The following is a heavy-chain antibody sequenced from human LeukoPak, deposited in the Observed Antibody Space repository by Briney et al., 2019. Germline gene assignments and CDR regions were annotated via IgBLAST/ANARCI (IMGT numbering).Heavy chain of an antibody. CDR1: GFTFSSYG. J-gene: IGHJ3*02. CDR3: ARGTQIGGVIGYHGTGSNLDAFDI. CDR2: IWDDGTNN. D-gene: IGHD3-10*01. Sequence: GGSLRLSCAGSGFTFSSYGMHWVRQAPGKGLEWVAVIWDDGTNNYYADSVKGRFTVSRDNSMNTLYLQVNSLTAEDTAVYYCARGTQIGGVIGYHGTGSNLDAFDIWGQGTMVTVSS. V-gene: IGHV3-33*01.